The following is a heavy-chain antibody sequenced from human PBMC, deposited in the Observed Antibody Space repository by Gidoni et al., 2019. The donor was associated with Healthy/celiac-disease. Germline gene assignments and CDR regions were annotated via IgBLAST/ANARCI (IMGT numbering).Heavy chain of an antibody. CDR2: IDWDDDK. D-gene: IGHD6-13*01. V-gene: IGHV2-70*04. CDR1: GFSLSTSGMR. CDR3: ARTGIAAAGTVFDP. Sequence: QVTLKESGPALVKPTQTLTLTCTFSGFSLSTSGMRVSWIRQPPGKALEWLARIDWDDDKFYSTSLKTRLTISKETSKNQVVLTMTNMDPVETATYYCARTGIAAAGTVFDPWGQGTLVTVSS. J-gene: IGHJ5*02.